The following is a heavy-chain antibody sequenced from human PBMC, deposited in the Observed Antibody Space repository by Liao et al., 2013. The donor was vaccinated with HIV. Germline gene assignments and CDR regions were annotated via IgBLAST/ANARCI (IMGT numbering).Heavy chain of an antibody. CDR2: INHSGST. V-gene: IGHV4-34*01. D-gene: IGHD3-22*01. CDR1: GGSFSGYY. Sequence: QVQLQQWGAGLLKPSETLSLTCAVYGGSFSGYYWSWIRQPPGKGLEWIGEINHSGSTNYNPSLKSRVTISVDTSKNHFSLKLSSVTAADTAVYYCARSSGYYYGWYFDLWGRGTLVTVSS. J-gene: IGHJ2*01. CDR3: ARSSGYYYGWYFDL.